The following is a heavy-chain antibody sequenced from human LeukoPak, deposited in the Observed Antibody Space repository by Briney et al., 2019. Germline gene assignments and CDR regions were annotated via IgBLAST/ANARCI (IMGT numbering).Heavy chain of an antibody. J-gene: IGHJ2*01. CDR1: GGSISTYY. CDR2: IYYTGST. CDR3: ARREDFWYFDV. V-gene: IGHV4-59*08. Sequence: PSETLSLTCTISGGSISTYYWSWIRQPPGKGLEWIGYIYYTGSTNYNPSLKSRVTFSVDTSKNHFSLKLISATAADTAVYYCARREDFWYFDVWGRGTLVTASS.